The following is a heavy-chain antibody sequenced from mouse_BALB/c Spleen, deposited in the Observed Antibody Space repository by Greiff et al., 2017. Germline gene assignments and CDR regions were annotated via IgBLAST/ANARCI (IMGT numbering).Heavy chain of an antibody. CDR1: GYSITSGYY. D-gene: IGHD2-4*01. V-gene: IGHV3-6*02. CDR2: ISYDGSN. CDR3: ARAGLRLYFDY. J-gene: IGHJ2*01. Sequence: EVKLMESGPGLVKPSQSLSLTCSVTGYSITSGYYWNWIRQFPGNKLEWMGYISYDGSNNYNPSLKNRISITRDTSKNQFFLKLNSVTTEDTATYYCARAGLRLYFDYWGQGTTLTVSS.